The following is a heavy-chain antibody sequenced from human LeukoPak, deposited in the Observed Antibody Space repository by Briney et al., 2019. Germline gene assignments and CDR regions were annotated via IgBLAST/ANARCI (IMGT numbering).Heavy chain of an antibody. CDR3: ARGGSGYDFWSGVNWFDP. D-gene: IGHD3-3*01. CDR2: IWYDGSNK. CDR1: GFTFSSYG. Sequence: GGSLRVSCAASGFTFSSYGMHWVRQAPGNGLEWVAVIWYDGSNKYYADSVKGRFTISRDNSKNTLYLQMNSLRAEDTAVYYCARGGSGYDFWSGVNWFDPWGQGTLVTVSS. V-gene: IGHV3-33*01. J-gene: IGHJ5*02.